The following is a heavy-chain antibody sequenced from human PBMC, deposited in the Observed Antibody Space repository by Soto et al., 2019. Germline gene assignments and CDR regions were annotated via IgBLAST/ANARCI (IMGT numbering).Heavy chain of an antibody. CDR3: ARGFPRYCSSTSCYGRFGAFDI. V-gene: IGHV4-34*01. Sequence: SETLSLTCAVYCGSFSGYYWSWIRQPPGKGLEWIGEINHSGSTNYNPSLKSRVTISVDTSKNQSSLKLSSVTAADTAVYYCARGFPRYCSSTSCYGRFGAFDIWGQGTMVTVSS. D-gene: IGHD2-2*01. CDR1: CGSFSGYY. CDR2: INHSGST. J-gene: IGHJ3*02.